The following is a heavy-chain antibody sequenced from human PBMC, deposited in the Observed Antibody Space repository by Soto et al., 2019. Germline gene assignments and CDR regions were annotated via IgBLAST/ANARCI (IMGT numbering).Heavy chain of an antibody. D-gene: IGHD3-22*01. J-gene: IGHJ5*02. CDR2: ISYAGNDN. Sequence: QVQLVESGGGVVQPGRSLRLSCAASGFTLSSYVMHWVRQAPGKGLEWVARISYAGNDNYYADSVKGRFTISRDNSKKTLYLHMTSLRADDTAVYYCARSGLALPYSASHWFDPWGHGTLVTVSS. CDR3: ARSGLALPYSASHWFDP. CDR1: GFTLSSYV. V-gene: IGHV3-30-3*01.